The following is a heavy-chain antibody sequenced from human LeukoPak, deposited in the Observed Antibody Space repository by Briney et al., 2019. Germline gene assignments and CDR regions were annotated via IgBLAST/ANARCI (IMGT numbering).Heavy chain of an antibody. CDR1: GYTFTGYY. Sequence: ASVKVSCKASGYTFTGYYIHWVRQAPGQGLEWMGWINPNSGGTNFAQKFRGSVTMTRDTSISTAYMELSRLRSDDAAVYYCARVFGRQLPDYWGQGTLVTVSS. CDR2: INPNSGGT. D-gene: IGHD1-26*01. J-gene: IGHJ4*02. V-gene: IGHV1-2*02. CDR3: ARVFGRQLPDY.